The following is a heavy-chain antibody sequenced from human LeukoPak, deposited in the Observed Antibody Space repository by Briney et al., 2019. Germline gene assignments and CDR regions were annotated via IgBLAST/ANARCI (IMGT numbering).Heavy chain of an antibody. V-gene: IGHV4-39*01. J-gene: IGHJ4*02. CDR3: ASPHNYYDSSGVDY. D-gene: IGHD3-22*01. Sequence: SETLSLTCTVSGGSISSSSYYWGWIHQPPGKGLEWIGSIYYSGSTYYNPSLKSRVTISVDTSKNQFSLKLSSVTAADTAVYYCASPHNYYDSSGVDYWGQGTLVTVSS. CDR1: GGSISSSSYY. CDR2: IYYSGST.